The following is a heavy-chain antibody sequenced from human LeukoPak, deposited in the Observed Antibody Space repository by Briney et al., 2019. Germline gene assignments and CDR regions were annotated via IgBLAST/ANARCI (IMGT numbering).Heavy chain of an antibody. J-gene: IGHJ1*01. CDR3: ARRDCSGGSCYFQP. V-gene: IGHV4-39*01. CDR1: GGSVSSSSHY. CDR2: VYYSGST. Sequence: SETLSLTCTVSGGSVSSSSHYWNWIRQPPGKGLEWIGSVYYSGSTNYNPSLQSRVTISVDTSKNQFSLRLSSVTAADTAMYYCARRDCSGGSCYFQPWGQGTLVTVSS. D-gene: IGHD2-15*01.